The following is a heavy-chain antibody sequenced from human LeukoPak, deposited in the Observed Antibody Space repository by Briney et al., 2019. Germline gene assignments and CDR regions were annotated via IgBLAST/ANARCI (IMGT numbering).Heavy chain of an antibody. D-gene: IGHD4-17*01. Sequence: PSETLSLTCTVSGGSISSSYSYWGWIRQPPGKGLEWIGNIYYSGSTYYNPSLKSRVTISVDTSKNQFSLKLSSVTAADTAVYYCARNTYGDYVQGVIDYWGQGTLVTVSS. CDR3: ARNTYGDYVQGVIDY. J-gene: IGHJ4*02. CDR1: GGSISSSYSY. CDR2: IYYSGST. V-gene: IGHV4-39*01.